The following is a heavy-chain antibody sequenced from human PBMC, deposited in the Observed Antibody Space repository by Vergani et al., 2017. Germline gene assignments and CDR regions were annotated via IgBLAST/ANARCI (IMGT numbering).Heavy chain of an antibody. V-gene: IGHV3-23*01. CDR3: AKQGSGSTTGGSLXFDY. J-gene: IGHJ4*02. D-gene: IGHD3-10*01. CDR1: GFTFSSYA. CDR2: ISGSGGST. Sequence: EVQLLESGGGLVQPGGSLRLSCAASGFTFSSYAMSWVRQAPGKGLEWVSAISGSGGSTYYADSVKGRFTISRDNSKNTLYLQMNSLRAEDTAVYYCAKQGSGSTTGGSLXFDYWGQGTLVTVSS.